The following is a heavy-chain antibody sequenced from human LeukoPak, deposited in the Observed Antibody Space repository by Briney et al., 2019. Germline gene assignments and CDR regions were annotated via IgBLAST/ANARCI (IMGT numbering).Heavy chain of an antibody. V-gene: IGHV4-39*01. D-gene: IGHD2-21*02. J-gene: IGHJ1*01. CDR3: ARQPLAFCGGDCYSGFFQH. Sequence: PSETLSLTCTVSVGSISSSSDIWGWIRQPPGKGLEWLGSVFYSGTTYYNPPLKSRVTISVDTSTNQFSLRVRSVTAADTAAYYCARQPLAFCGGDCYSGFFQHWGQGTLVTVSS. CDR2: VFYSGTT. CDR1: VGSISSSSDI.